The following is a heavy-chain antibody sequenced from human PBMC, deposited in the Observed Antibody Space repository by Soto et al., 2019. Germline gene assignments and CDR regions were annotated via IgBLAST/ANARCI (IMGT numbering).Heavy chain of an antibody. CDR2: INWNGGST. CDR3: ARVRYYEPSYYYMDV. J-gene: IGHJ6*03. CDR1: GFTFDDYG. V-gene: IGHV3-20*01. D-gene: IGHD3-3*01. Sequence: GGSLRLSCAASGFTFDDYGMSWVRQAPGKGLEWVSGINWNGGSTGYADSVKGRFTISRDNAKNSLYLQMNSLRAEDTALYHCARVRYYEPSYYYMDVWGKGTTVTVSS.